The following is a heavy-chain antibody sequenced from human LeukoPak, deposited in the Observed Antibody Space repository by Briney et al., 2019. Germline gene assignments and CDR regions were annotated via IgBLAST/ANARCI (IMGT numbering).Heavy chain of an antibody. Sequence: GASVKVSCKASGYTFTSYTMHWVRQAPGQRLEWMGWINTGNGNTKYSQEFQGRVTITRDTSASTAYMELSSLRSEDMAVYYCAKDLHWDGYNWGFFGDAFDIWGQGTMVTVSS. CDR2: INTGNGNT. J-gene: IGHJ3*02. CDR1: GYTFTSYT. CDR3: AKDLHWDGYNWGFFGDAFDI. V-gene: IGHV1-3*03. D-gene: IGHD5-24*01.